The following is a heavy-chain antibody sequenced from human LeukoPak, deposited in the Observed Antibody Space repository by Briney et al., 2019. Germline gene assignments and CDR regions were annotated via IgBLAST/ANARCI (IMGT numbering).Heavy chain of an antibody. Sequence: PGGSLRLSCAASGFTVSSNYMSWVRQAPGKGLEGVSVIYSGGSTYYADSVKGRFTISRDNSKNTLYLQMNSLRAEDTAVYYCARDSDIVVVVAATRGLDYWGQGTLVTVSS. CDR1: GFTVSSNY. CDR3: ARDSDIVVVVAATRGLDY. J-gene: IGHJ4*02. CDR2: IYSGGST. D-gene: IGHD2-15*01. V-gene: IGHV3-53*05.